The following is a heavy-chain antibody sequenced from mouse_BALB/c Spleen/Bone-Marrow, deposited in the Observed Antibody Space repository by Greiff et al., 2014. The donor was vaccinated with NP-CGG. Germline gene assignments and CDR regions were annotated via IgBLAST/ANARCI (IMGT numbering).Heavy chain of an antibody. J-gene: IGHJ2*01. CDR2: IDPANGNT. D-gene: IGHD1-1*01. V-gene: IGHV14-3*02. CDR3: ARYYYGSSYFDY. Sequence: VQLQQPGAELVKPGASVKLSCTASGFNIKDTYMHWVKQRPGQGLEWIGRIDPANGNTKYDPKFQGKATITADTSSNTAYLQLSSLTSEDTAVYYCARYYYGSSYFDYWGQGTTLTVSS. CDR1: GFNIKDTY.